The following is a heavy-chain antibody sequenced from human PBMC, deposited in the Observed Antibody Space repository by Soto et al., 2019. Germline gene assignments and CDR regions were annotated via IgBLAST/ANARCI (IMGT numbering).Heavy chain of an antibody. Sequence: EVQLVVSGGGLVQPGGSLRLSCAASDFVFSNYEMSWVRQAPGKGLESIAYISSSGGIKYYADSVKGRFTILRDNSKNSLYLQMNSLKAEDTALYFCARGHYRSGWFDCWGQGTLVTVSS. V-gene: IGHV3-48*03. J-gene: IGHJ4*02. CDR1: DFVFSNYE. D-gene: IGHD6-19*01. CDR3: ARGHYRSGWFDC. CDR2: ISSSGGIK.